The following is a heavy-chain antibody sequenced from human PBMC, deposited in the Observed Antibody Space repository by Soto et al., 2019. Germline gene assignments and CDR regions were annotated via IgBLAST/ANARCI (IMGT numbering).Heavy chain of an antibody. Sequence: SGPTLVNPTQTLTLTCTFSGFSLITRGVGVGWNRQPPGKALEWLALIYWDDDKHYSPSLKSRFTITKDTSKNHVVLTMTNMYPVDTATYYCAHSRDSPFDYWGQGTPVTVSS. CDR2: IYWDDDK. CDR1: GFSLITRGVG. CDR3: AHSRDSPFDY. V-gene: IGHV2-5*02. D-gene: IGHD4-4*01. J-gene: IGHJ4*02.